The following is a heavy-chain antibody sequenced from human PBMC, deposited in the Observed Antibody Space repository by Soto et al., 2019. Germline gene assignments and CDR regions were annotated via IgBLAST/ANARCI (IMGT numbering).Heavy chain of an antibody. CDR2: IDPSDSQT. V-gene: IGHV5-10-1*01. J-gene: IGHJ4*02. CDR3: ARQIYDSDTGPNFQYYFDS. Sequence: GESLKISCKGSGYSFAGYWITWVRQKPGKGLEWMGRIDPSDSQTYYSPSFRGHVTISATKSITTVFLQWSSLRASDTAMYYCARQIYDSDTGPNFQYYFDSWGQGTPVTVTS. D-gene: IGHD3-22*01. CDR1: GYSFAGYW.